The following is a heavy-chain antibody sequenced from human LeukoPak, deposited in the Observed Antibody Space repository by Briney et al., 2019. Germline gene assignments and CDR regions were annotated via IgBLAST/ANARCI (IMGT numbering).Heavy chain of an antibody. CDR3: AKDALRLCSSTSCYL. Sequence: GGSLRLSCAASGFTFSNYAMTWVRQAPGKGLGWVSSISTRGESTYYADSVKGRFTISRDNSKNTLYLHMNSLRAEDTAIYYCAKDALRLCSSTSCYLWGQGTLVTVSS. CDR1: GFTFSNYA. CDR2: ISTRGEST. D-gene: IGHD2-2*01. J-gene: IGHJ4*02. V-gene: IGHV3-23*01.